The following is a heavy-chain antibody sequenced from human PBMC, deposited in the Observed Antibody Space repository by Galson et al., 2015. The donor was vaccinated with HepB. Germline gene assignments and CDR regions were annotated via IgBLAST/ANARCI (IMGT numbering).Heavy chain of an antibody. Sequence: SLRLSCAASGFTFSSYAMSWVHQAPGKGLEWVSVISGSGGSTYYADSVKGRFTISRDNSKNTLYLQMNSLRAEDTAVYYCARQTGYSNSWYDYWGQGTLVTVSS. D-gene: IGHD6-13*01. CDR1: GFTFSSYA. CDR2: ISGSGGST. J-gene: IGHJ4*02. CDR3: ARQTGYSNSWYDY. V-gene: IGHV3-23*01.